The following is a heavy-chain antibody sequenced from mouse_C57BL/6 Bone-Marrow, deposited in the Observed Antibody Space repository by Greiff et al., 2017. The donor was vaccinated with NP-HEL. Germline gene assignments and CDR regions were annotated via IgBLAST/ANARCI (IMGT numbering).Heavy chain of an antibody. Sequence: EVKVEESGGGLVKPGGSLKLSCAASGFTFSDYGMHWVRQAPEKGLEWVAYISSGSSTIYYADTVKGRFTISRDNAKNTLFLQMTSLRSEDTAMYYCARKNLVTTRDMDYWGQGTSVTVSS. J-gene: IGHJ4*01. V-gene: IGHV5-17*01. CDR1: GFTFSDYG. CDR2: ISSGSSTI. CDR3: ARKNLVTTRDMDY. D-gene: IGHD2-2*01.